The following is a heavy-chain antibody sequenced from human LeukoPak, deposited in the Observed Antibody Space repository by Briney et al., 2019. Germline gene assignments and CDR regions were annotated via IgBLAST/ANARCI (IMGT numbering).Heavy chain of an antibody. D-gene: IGHD2-2*01. CDR3: ARLPYCGSINCYSPYYFDY. V-gene: IGHV4-38-2*01. CDR2: IYYSGST. Sequence: SETLSLTCAASGYSISSGYFWGWIRQPPGKGLEWIGSIYYSGSTYYNPSLKSRVTISVDTSKNQFSLKLSSVTAADTAVYYCARLPYCGSINCYSPYYFDYWGQGTLVTVSS. J-gene: IGHJ4*02. CDR1: GYSISSGYF.